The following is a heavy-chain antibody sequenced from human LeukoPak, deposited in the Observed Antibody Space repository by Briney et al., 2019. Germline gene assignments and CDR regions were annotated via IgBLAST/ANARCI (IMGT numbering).Heavy chain of an antibody. J-gene: IGHJ5*02. Sequence: SLRLSCAASGVTFDDYAMHSGRHAPGKGREWVSGISWNSGNIAYADPVKGRFTISRDSAKTSLYLQMNSLRAEDTAVYYCARDRWEGYCSGGSCYSNWFDHWGQGTLVTVSS. D-gene: IGHD2-15*01. CDR3: ARDRWEGYCSGGSCYSNWFDH. CDR1: GVTFDDYA. CDR2: ISWNSGNI. V-gene: IGHV3-9*01.